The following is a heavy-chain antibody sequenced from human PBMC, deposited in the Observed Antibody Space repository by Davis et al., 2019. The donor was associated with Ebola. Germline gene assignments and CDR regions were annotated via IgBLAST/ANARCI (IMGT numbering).Heavy chain of an antibody. V-gene: IGHV4-39*07. CDR3: ARGST. CDR2: INHSGST. J-gene: IGHJ4*02. CDR1: GGSISSSSYY. Sequence: SETLSLTCTVSGGSISSSSYYWGWIRQPPGKGLEWIGSINHSGSTNYNPSLKSRVTISVDTSKNQFSLKLSSVTAADTAVYYCARGSTWGQGTLVTVSS.